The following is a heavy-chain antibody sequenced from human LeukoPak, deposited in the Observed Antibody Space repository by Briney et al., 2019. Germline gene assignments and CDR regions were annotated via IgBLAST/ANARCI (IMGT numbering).Heavy chain of an antibody. CDR1: GGSISTYY. J-gene: IGHJ3*02. CDR2: IYYSGST. CDR3: ARDSGGPHSGFEI. Sequence: SETLSLTCTVSGGSISTYYWTWIRQPPGKGLEWIGYIYYSGSTNYNPSLKSRVPISVDTSKNQFSLKLSSVTAADTAVYYCARDSGGPHSGFEIWGQGTMVTASS. D-gene: IGHD6-19*01. V-gene: IGHV4-59*01.